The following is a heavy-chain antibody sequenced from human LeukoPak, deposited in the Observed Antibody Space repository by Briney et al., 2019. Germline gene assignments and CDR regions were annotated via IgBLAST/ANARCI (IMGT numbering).Heavy chain of an antibody. CDR3: ARDGGNSWDY. V-gene: IGHV3-23*01. CDR1: GFTLSTYA. CDR2: ISGSAGNT. Sequence: PGGSLRLSCAGSGFTLSTYAMSWVRQAPGKGLEWVSAISGSAGNTYYADSVKGRFTISRDNSKNTVYLQMNSLRAEDTAVYYCARDGGNSWDYWGQGTLVTVSS. J-gene: IGHJ4*02. D-gene: IGHD6-13*01.